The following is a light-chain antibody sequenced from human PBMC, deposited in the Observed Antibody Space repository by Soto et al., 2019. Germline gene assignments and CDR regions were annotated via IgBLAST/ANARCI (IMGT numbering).Light chain of an antibody. V-gene: IGKV3-20*01. J-gene: IGKJ1*01. CDR2: GAS. CDR3: QQYGSSPEWT. Sequence: EIVLTQSPGILSLSPGERASLSCGASQSLSSNFLAWYQQKPGQAPRLLIYGASSRATGIPDRFSGTGSETDFTLTINRLEPEDFAVYYCQQYGSSPEWTFGQGTKVDNK. CDR1: QSLSSNF.